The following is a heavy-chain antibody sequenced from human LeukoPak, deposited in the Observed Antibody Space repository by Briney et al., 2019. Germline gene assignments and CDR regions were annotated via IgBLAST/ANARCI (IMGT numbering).Heavy chain of an antibody. CDR3: ARDRASGSYYLRYFDY. CDR1: GGSISSGGYY. CDR2: IYYSGST. Sequence: SETLSLTCTVSGGSISSGGYYWSWIRQHPGKGLEWIGYIYYSGSTYYNPSLKSRVTISVDTSKNQFSLKLSSVTAADTAVYYCARDRASGSYYLRYFDYWGQGTLVTVS. J-gene: IGHJ4*02. V-gene: IGHV4-31*03. D-gene: IGHD1-26*01.